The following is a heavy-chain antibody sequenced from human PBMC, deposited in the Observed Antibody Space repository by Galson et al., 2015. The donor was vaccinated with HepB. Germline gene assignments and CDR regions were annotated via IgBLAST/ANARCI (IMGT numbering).Heavy chain of an antibody. Sequence: SETLSLTCAVYGGSFNGYYWSWIRQPPGKGLEWIGEINHSGSTNYNPPLKSRVTILIDTSKNQFSLKLNSVTAADTAVYYCARGNPAAGVTFDYWGQGTLVTVSS. CDR2: INHSGST. CDR3: ARGNPAAGVTFDY. D-gene: IGHD6-13*01. V-gene: IGHV4-34*01. J-gene: IGHJ4*02. CDR1: GGSFNGYY.